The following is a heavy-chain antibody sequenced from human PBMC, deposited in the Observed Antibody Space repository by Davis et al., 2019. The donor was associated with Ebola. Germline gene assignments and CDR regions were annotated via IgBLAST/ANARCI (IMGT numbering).Heavy chain of an antibody. V-gene: IGHV4-59*12. CDR3: ARLRHDYLYGMDV. Sequence: SETLSLTCTVSGGSISSYYWSWIRQPPGKGLEWIGYIYYSGSTNYNPSLKSRVTISVDTSKNQFSLKLSSVTAADTAVYYCARLRHDYLYGMDVWGQGTTVTVSS. J-gene: IGHJ6*02. D-gene: IGHD4-11*01. CDR1: GGSISSYY. CDR2: IYYSGST.